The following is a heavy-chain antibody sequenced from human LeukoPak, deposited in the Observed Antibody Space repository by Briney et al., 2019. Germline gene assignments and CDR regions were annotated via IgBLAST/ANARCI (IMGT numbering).Heavy chain of an antibody. V-gene: IGHV3-48*03. D-gene: IGHD2-2*01. J-gene: IGHJ6*02. CDR2: ISSSGSSI. CDR3: ARDPRCSSMSCYRSSFYGMDV. Sequence: PGGSLRLSCAASGLTFSSYEMNWVRQAPGKGLEWVSYISSSGSSIYYADSVKGRFTISRDNAKNSLYLQMNSLRAEDTAVYYCARDPRCSSMSCYRSSFYGMDVWGQGTTVTVSS. CDR1: GLTFSSYE.